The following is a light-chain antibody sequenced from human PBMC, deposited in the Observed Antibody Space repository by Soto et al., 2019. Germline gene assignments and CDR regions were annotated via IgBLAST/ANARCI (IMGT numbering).Light chain of an antibody. J-gene: IGLJ2*01. V-gene: IGLV1-40*01. Sequence: QSVLTQPPSVSGAPGQRVTISCAGSSSNIGAGYDVHWYQQLPGTAPKLLIYDNNNRPSGVPDRFSGSKSGTSASLAITGLQAEDEADYFCQSYDNSHLVFGGGTKLTVL. CDR1: SSNIGAGYD. CDR3: QSYDNSHLV. CDR2: DNN.